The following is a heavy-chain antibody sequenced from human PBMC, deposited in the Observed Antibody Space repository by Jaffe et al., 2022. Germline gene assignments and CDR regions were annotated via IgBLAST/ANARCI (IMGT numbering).Heavy chain of an antibody. CDR3: AKSVYGGLDY. J-gene: IGHJ4*02. V-gene: IGHV3-30*02. CDR1: GFTFSSDG. Sequence: QVQLVESGGGVVQPGGSLRLSCAASGFTFSSDGMYWVRQTPGKGLEWVAFIHYDGSNKDYADSVKGRFTISRDNSKNTLYLQMNSLRTEDTAVYYCAKSVYGGLDYWGQGTLVTVSS. D-gene: IGHD4-17*01. CDR2: IHYDGSNK.